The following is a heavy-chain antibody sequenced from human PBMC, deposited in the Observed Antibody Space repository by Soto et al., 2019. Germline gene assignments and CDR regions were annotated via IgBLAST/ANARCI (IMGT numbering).Heavy chain of an antibody. CDR2: IWNDGIRK. Sequence: VQLVESGGGMVQPGTSLRLSCAASGFTFSKYGMHWVRQAPGKGLEWVALIWNDGIRKVYVDSVKGRFTISRDNSKNTLDLQMNNLRDEDTAVYYCARDDDNAANALDYWGPGTLVTVSS. CDR1: GFTFSKYG. CDR3: ARDDDNAANALDY. V-gene: IGHV3-33*01. J-gene: IGHJ4*02. D-gene: IGHD2-2*01.